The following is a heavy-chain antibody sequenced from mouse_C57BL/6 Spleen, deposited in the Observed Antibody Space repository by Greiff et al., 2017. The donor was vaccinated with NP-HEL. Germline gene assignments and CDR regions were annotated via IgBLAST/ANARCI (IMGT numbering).Heavy chain of an antibody. J-gene: IGHJ4*01. CDR2: LNPNNGGT. D-gene: IGHD3-3*01. V-gene: IGHV1-26*01. Sequence: EVQLQQSGPELVKPGASVKISCKASGYTFTDYYMNWVKQSHGKSLEWIGDLNPNNGGTSYNQKFKGKATLTVDKSSRTAYMELRSLTSEDSAVYYCARLGVSYAMDYGGQGTSVTVSS. CDR3: ARLGVSYAMDY. CDR1: GYTFTDYY.